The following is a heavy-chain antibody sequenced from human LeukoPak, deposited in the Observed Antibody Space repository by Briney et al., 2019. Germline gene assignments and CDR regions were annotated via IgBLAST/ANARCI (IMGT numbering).Heavy chain of an antibody. Sequence: PGGSLRLSCAASGFTFSSYAMSWVRQAPGEGLEWVSAISGSGGSTCYAGSVKGRFTISRDNSKNTLYLQMNSLRAEDTAVYYCAKDIEYSSGWYNSAFDIWGQGTMVTVSS. CDR2: ISGSGGST. CDR1: GFTFSSYA. J-gene: IGHJ3*02. CDR3: AKDIEYSSGWYNSAFDI. V-gene: IGHV3-23*01. D-gene: IGHD6-19*01.